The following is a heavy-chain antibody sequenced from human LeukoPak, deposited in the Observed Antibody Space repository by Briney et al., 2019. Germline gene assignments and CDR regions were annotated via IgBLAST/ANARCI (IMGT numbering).Heavy chain of an antibody. CDR1: GFTFSNYV. CDR2: IGGSGGTT. Sequence: GGSLRLSCAASGFTFSNYVMSWARQAPGKGLGWVSSIGGSGGTTYYADSVKGRFTISRDNSKNTLYLQMNSLRAEDTAVYYCATDAGFDSRWYNWWGQGTLVTVSS. V-gene: IGHV3-23*01. D-gene: IGHD1-20*01. CDR3: ATDAGFDSRWYNW. J-gene: IGHJ4*02.